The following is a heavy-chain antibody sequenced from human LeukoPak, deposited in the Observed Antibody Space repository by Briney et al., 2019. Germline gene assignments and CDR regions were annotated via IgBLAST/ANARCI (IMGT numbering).Heavy chain of an antibody. V-gene: IGHV4-59*12. J-gene: IGHJ3*02. CDR3: AREAGRSWYDILTGYYDDAFDI. D-gene: IGHD3-9*01. Sequence: PSETLSLTCTVSGGSISSYYWSWIRQPPGKGLEWIGYIYYSGSTNYNPSLKSRVTISVDTSKNQFSLKLSSVTAADTAVYYCAREAGRSWYDILTGYYDDAFDIWGQGTMVTVSS. CDR2: IYYSGST. CDR1: GGSISSYY.